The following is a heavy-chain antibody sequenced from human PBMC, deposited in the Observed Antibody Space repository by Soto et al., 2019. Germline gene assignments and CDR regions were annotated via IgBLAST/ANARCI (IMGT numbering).Heavy chain of an antibody. Sequence: QVQLVQSGAEVKKPGSSVKVSCKASGGTFSSYAISWVRQAPGQGLEWMGGIIPIFGTANYAQKFQGRVTITADNSTSTAYMELSSLRSEDTAVYYCASTTCSSTSCPNYYYYGMDVWGQGTTVTVSS. D-gene: IGHD2-2*01. J-gene: IGHJ6*02. CDR3: ASTTCSSTSCPNYYYYGMDV. CDR1: GGTFSSYA. CDR2: IIPIFGTA. V-gene: IGHV1-69*06.